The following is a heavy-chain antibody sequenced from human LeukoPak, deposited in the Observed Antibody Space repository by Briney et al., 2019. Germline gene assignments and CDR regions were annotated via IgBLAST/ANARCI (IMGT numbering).Heavy chain of an antibody. J-gene: IGHJ4*02. CDR3: AKVKGEEGGVTQGFDY. D-gene: IGHD3-16*01. V-gene: IGHV3-30-3*02. CDR2: ISYDGSNK. Sequence: GRSLSPSCAVSGFTSSTYAMHWVRQAASNGREWVGVISYDGSNKYYTASVEGRFTISTHNSKSTMYLQMNSLRAEDMTVYYCAKVKGEEGGVTQGFDYWGQGTLVTVSS. CDR1: GFTSSTYA.